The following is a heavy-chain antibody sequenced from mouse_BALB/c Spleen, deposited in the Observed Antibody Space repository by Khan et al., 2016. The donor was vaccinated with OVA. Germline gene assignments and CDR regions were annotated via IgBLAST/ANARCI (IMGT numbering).Heavy chain of an antibody. D-gene: IGHD2-1*01. CDR2: IDPDNGNT. V-gene: IGHV14-1*02. J-gene: IGHJ3*01. CDR3: VRGGYGNYWFAY. CDR1: GFKIKDYY. Sequence: VQLQQSGAELVRPGALVKLSCKPSGFKIKDYYMYWVKQRPEEGLEWIGWIDPDNGNTMYDPKFQGKASITADTPSNTAYLQLSSLTSEDTAVYYCVRGGYGNYWFAYWGQGTLVTVSA.